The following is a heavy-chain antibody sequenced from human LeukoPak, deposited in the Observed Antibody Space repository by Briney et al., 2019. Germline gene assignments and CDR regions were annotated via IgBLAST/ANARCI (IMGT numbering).Heavy chain of an antibody. CDR1: DDSISDYY. Sequence: PSETLSLTCTVSDDSISDYYRGWIRQPPGKGLEWIGYIYYSGSTNYNPSLKSRVTISVDTSKNQFSLKLSSVTAADTAVYYCARGTVNSYYYYMDVWGKGTTVTVSS. J-gene: IGHJ6*03. V-gene: IGHV4-59*01. CDR3: ARGTVNSYYYYMDV. D-gene: IGHD4-11*01. CDR2: IYYSGST.